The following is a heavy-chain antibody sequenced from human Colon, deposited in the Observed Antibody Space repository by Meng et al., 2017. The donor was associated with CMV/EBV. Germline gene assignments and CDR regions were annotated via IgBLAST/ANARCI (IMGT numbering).Heavy chain of an antibody. CDR3: TRDLEDVVGAITSDY. Sequence: GESLKISCAASGFSFSGSAIHWVRQASGKGLEWVGRIRSKGKNYATTYGSSVKGRFTISRDDSDNMAYLQMNSLKSEDSAVYYCTRDLEDVVGAITSDYWGQGTLVTVSS. CDR2: IRSKGKNYAT. CDR1: GFSFSGSA. D-gene: IGHD1-26*01. J-gene: IGHJ4*02. V-gene: IGHV3-73*01.